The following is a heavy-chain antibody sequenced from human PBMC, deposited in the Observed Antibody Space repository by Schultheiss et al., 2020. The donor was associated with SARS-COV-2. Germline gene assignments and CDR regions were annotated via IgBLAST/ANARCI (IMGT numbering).Heavy chain of an antibody. J-gene: IGHJ4*02. CDR2: ISFEGNNK. CDR1: GFTFSSYG. CDR3: AKDWRTSYYDGSGFHDY. D-gene: IGHD3-22*01. V-gene: IGHV3-30*18. Sequence: GGSLRLSCAASGFTFSSYGMHWVRQAPGKGLEWVAVISFEGNNKYYADSVKGRFTISRDNSKNTLYLQMNSLRAADTAVYFCAKDWRTSYYDGSGFHDYWGQGTLVTVSS.